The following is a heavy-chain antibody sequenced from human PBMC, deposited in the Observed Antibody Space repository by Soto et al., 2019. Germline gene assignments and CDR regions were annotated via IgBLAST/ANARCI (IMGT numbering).Heavy chain of an antibody. CDR1: GGSFSGYY. CDR3: ARNYYDSSGFAGFDP. V-gene: IGHV4-34*01. Sequence: ASETLSLTCAVYGGSFSGYYWSWIRQPPGKGLEWIGEINHSGSTNYNPSLKSRVTISVDTSKNQFSLKLSSVTAADTAVYYCARNYYDSSGFAGFDPWGQGTLVTVSS. CDR2: INHSGST. J-gene: IGHJ5*02. D-gene: IGHD3-22*01.